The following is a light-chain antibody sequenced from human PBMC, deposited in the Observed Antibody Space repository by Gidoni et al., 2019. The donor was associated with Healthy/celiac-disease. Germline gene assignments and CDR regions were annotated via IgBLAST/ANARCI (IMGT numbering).Light chain of an antibody. V-gene: IGKV3-11*01. Sequence: EFVLTQSRATLSLSPGERATLSCKASQSVSSYLAWYQQKPGQAPRLLIYDASNRAPGIPARFSGSGSGTDFTLPISSLEPADFAVYYCQQRSNWPPLTFGQGTKLEIK. J-gene: IGKJ2*01. CDR1: QSVSSY. CDR2: DAS. CDR3: QQRSNWPPLT.